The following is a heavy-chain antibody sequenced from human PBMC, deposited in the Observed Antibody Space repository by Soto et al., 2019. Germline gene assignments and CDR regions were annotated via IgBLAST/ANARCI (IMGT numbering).Heavy chain of an antibody. CDR2: INHSGST. CDR1: GGSFSGYY. Sequence: LSLTCAVYGGSFSGYYWSWIRQPPGKGLEWIGEINHSGSTNYNPSLKSRVTLSIDTSKDQFSLRLSSVTAADTAVYYCARDSGGLRLGESSLYGEKDSFDVWDQGTLVTVSS. D-gene: IGHD3-16*02. CDR3: ARDSGGLRLGESSLYGEKDSFDV. J-gene: IGHJ3*01. V-gene: IGHV4-34*01.